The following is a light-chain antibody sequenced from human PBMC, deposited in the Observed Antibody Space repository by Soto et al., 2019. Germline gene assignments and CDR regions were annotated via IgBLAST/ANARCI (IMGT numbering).Light chain of an antibody. Sequence: VLTQSPCTLSFSPGESATVSCRASHTISRNYLVWYQKKRGQAPRLLIYGASTRATGIPDRFTGSGSGTDFTLTITRVEPEDFAVYYCQQYGGPVPWTFGQGTKVDI. V-gene: IGKV3-20*01. J-gene: IGKJ1*01. CDR1: HTISRNY. CDR3: QQYGGPVPWT. CDR2: GAS.